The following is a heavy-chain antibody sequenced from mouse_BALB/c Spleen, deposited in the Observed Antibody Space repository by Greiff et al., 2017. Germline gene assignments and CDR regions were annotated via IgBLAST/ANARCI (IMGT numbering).Heavy chain of an antibody. Sequence: VKLMESGAELAKPGASVKMSCKASGYTFTSYWMHWVKQRPGQGLEWIGYINPSTGYTEYNQKFKDKATLTADKSSSTAYMQLSSLTSEDSAVYYCASYRDDDYWGQGTTLTVSS. CDR1: GYTFTSYW. D-gene: IGHD2-14*01. V-gene: IGHV1-7*01. J-gene: IGHJ2*01. CDR2: INPSTGYT. CDR3: ASYRDDDY.